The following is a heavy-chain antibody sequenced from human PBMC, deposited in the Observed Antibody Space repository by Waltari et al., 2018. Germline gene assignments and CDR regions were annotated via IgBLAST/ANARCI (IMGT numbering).Heavy chain of an antibody. D-gene: IGHD6-19*01. Sequence: QVQLVQSGAEVKKPGASVKVSCTASGYTFTSYAMHWVRQAPGQRLEWMGWINAGNGNTKYSQKFQGRVTITRDTSASTAYMELSSLRSEDTAVYYCASHSSGWFDYFDYWGQGTLVTVSS. V-gene: IGHV1-3*01. CDR1: GYTFTSYA. CDR3: ASHSSGWFDYFDY. CDR2: INAGNGNT. J-gene: IGHJ4*02.